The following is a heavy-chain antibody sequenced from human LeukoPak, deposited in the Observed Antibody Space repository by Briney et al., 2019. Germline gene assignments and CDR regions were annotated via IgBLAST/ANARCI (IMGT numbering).Heavy chain of an antibody. D-gene: IGHD5-12*01. Sequence: SVKVSCKASGYTFSSYGINWVRQAPGQGLEWMGGIIPIFGTANYAQKFQGRVTITADESTSTAYMELSSLRSEDTAVYYCARSNVDIMAQEYYYYYYGMDVWGQGTTVTVSS. J-gene: IGHJ6*02. V-gene: IGHV1-69*13. CDR2: IIPIFGTA. CDR3: ARSNVDIMAQEYYYYYYGMDV. CDR1: GYTFSSYG.